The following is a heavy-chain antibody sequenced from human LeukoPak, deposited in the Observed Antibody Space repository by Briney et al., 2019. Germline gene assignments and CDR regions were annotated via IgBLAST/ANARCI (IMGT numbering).Heavy chain of an antibody. V-gene: IGHV3-15*01. CDR3: TPDGPYCGGDCHVTASWLDP. CDR1: GFTFRNAW. CDR2: IKSKSDGGTT. J-gene: IGHJ5*02. Sequence: GGSLRLSCAASGFTFRNAWMSWVRQAPGKGLEWVGRIKSKSDGGTTDYAAPVKGRFTISRDDSKNTLYLQMISLKTEDTAMYYCTPDGPYCGGDCHVTASWLDPWGQGTLVTVSX. D-gene: IGHD2-21*02.